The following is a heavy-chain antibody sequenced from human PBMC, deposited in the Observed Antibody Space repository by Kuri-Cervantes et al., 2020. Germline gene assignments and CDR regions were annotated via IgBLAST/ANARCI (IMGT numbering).Heavy chain of an antibody. CDR1: GFTFGDYA. Sequence: GESLKISCTASGFTFGDYAMSWVRQAPGKGLEWVGFIRSKAYGGTTEYAASVKGRFTISRDDSKSIAYLQMNSLKTEDTAVYYCARDLGWTFDYWGQGTLVTVSS. CDR3: ARDLGWTFDY. D-gene: IGHD3/OR15-3a*01. J-gene: IGHJ4*02. V-gene: IGHV3-49*04. CDR2: IRSKAYGGTT.